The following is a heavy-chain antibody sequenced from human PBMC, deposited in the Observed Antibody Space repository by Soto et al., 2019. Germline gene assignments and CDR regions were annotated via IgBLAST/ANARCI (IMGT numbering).Heavy chain of an antibody. Sequence: PSETLSLTCTVSGGSISSSSYYWGWIRQPPGKGLEWIGSIYYSGSTYYNPSLKSRVTISVDTSKNQFSLKLSSVTAADTAVYYCATLPPRIVVTLLPIPTWGQGILVTVSS. CDR1: GGSISSSSYY. CDR3: ATLPPRIVVTLLPIPT. J-gene: IGHJ5*02. CDR2: IYYSGST. V-gene: IGHV4-39*01. D-gene: IGHD2-21*01.